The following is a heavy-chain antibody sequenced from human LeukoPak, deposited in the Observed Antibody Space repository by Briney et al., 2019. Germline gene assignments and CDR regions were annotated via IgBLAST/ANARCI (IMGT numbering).Heavy chain of an antibody. Sequence: SETLSLTCTVSGGSISSGDYYWSWIRQPPGKGLEWIGYIYYSGSTYYNPSLKSRVTISVDTSKNQFSLRLRSVTAADTAVYYCATVRWNDGDAFDIWGQGTMVTVSS. CDR3: ATVRWNDGDAFDI. CDR1: GGSISSGDYY. V-gene: IGHV4-30-4*02. CDR2: IYYSGST. D-gene: IGHD1-1*01. J-gene: IGHJ3*02.